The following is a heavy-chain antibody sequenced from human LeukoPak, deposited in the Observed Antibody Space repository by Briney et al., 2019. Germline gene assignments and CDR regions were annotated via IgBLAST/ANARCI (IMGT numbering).Heavy chain of an antibody. J-gene: IGHJ5*02. D-gene: IGHD4-23*01. CDR2: IYYSGST. Sequence: SETLSLTCTVSGGSISGFYWSWIRQPPGKGLEWIGYIYYSGSTNYNPSLKSRVTISVDTSKNQFSLKLSSVTAADTAVYYCARREGGNSGNWFDHWGQGTLVTVSS. CDR3: ARREGGNSGNWFDH. CDR1: GGSISGFY. V-gene: IGHV4-59*08.